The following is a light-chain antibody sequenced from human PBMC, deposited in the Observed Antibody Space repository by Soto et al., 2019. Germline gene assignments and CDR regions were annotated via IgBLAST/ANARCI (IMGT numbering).Light chain of an antibody. CDR3: QQYNSYPLT. J-gene: IGKJ4*01. Sequence: DIQMTQAPSTRSAAVGEGVTMTCRASQSIRSWLAWYQQKPGQAPKLLIYDASSLESGVPSRFSGSGSGTEFTLTISSLQPDDFATYYCQQYNSYPLTLGGGTKVDIK. CDR2: DAS. V-gene: IGKV1-5*01. CDR1: QSIRSW.